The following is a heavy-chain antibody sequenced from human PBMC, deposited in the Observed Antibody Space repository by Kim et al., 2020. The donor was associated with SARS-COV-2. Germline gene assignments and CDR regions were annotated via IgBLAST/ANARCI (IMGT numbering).Heavy chain of an antibody. Sequence: SETLSLTCAVYGGSFSGYYWSWIRQPPGKGLEWIGEINHSGSTNYNPSLKSRVTISVDTSKNQFSLKLSSVTAADTAVYYCARNKHDFWSGYYLDYWGQGTLVTVSS. J-gene: IGHJ4*02. CDR2: INHSGST. CDR1: GGSFSGYY. D-gene: IGHD3-3*01. V-gene: IGHV4-34*01. CDR3: ARNKHDFWSGYYLDY.